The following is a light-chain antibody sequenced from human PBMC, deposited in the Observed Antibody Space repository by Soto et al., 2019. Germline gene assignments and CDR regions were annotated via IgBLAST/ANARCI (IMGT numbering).Light chain of an antibody. CDR2: GAS. CDR1: ESVTSSY. Sequence: EIVLTQSPGTLSLSPGERATLSCRASESVTSSYLAWYQHKPGQAPRLLIYGASGRATGIPDRFTGSGSGTDFTLTITRLEPEDFAVYYCQHYGPSPGYTFVHGTKLESK. V-gene: IGKV3-20*01. J-gene: IGKJ2*01. CDR3: QHYGPSPGYT.